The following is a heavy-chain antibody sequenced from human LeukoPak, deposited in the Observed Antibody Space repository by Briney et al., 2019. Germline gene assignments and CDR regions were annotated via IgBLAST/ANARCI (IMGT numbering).Heavy chain of an antibody. V-gene: IGHV3-48*03. CDR2: ISSSGSTI. Sequence: TGGSLRLSCAASGFTFSSYEMNWVRQAPGKGLEWVSYISSSGSTIYYADSVKGRFTISRDNAKNSLYLQMNSLRAEDTAVYYCESVGRRCGYDFCDAFDIWGQGTMVTVSS. J-gene: IGHJ3*02. D-gene: IGHD5-12*01. CDR3: ESVGRRCGYDFCDAFDI. CDR1: GFTFSSYE.